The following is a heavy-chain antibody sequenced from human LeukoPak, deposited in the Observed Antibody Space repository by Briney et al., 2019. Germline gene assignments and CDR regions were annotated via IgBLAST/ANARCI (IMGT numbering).Heavy chain of an antibody. D-gene: IGHD5-18*01. V-gene: IGHV3-23*01. Sequence: GGSLRLSCTASGFTFSSYAMSWVRQAAGKGLKWVSSISESGDTPYYADSVKGLFTISRDNSKNTLYLQMNSLRAGDTAVYYCTLSYGRGFNYYYGMDVWGQGPTVTVSS. CDR1: GFTFSSYA. CDR2: ISESGDTP. CDR3: TLSYGRGFNYYYGMDV. J-gene: IGHJ6*02.